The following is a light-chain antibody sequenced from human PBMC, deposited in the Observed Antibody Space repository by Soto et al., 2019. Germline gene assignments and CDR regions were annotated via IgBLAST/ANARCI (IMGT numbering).Light chain of an antibody. CDR2: DES. CDR1: QDISNY. Sequence: DIQMTQSPSSLSASVGDRVTITCQASQDISNYLNWYQQKPGKAPKLLIYDESNLETGVPSRFSGSRSGKDFTFTISSLEPEDIATYYCQQYDNLPLTFGGGTKVQIK. J-gene: IGKJ4*01. CDR3: QQYDNLPLT. V-gene: IGKV1-33*01.